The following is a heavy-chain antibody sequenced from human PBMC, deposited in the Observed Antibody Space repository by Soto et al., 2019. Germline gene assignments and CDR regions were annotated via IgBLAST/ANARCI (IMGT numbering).Heavy chain of an antibody. D-gene: IGHD3-10*01. CDR2: ISWNSGSI. CDR3: AKGGLARVRGVIGGY. CDR1: GFTFDDYA. J-gene: IGHJ4*02. Sequence: EVQLVESGGGLVQPGRSLRLSCAASGFTFDDYAMHWVRQAPGKGLEWVSGISWNSGSIGYADSVKGRFTISRDNAKNSLYLQMNSLRAEDTVLYYCAKGGLARVRGVIGGYWGQGTLVTVSS. V-gene: IGHV3-9*01.